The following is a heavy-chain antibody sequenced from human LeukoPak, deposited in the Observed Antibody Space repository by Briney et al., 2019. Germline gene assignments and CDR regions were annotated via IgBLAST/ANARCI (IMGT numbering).Heavy chain of an antibody. V-gene: IGHV3-30*02. CDR3: AKGGRYSSSLLDY. CDR1: GFTFISYG. CDR2: IRYEGSNK. J-gene: IGHJ4*02. Sequence: VQPGGSLRLSCAASGFTFISYGMHSVRQAPGKGLEWVAFIRYEGSNKYYADSVKGRFTISRDNSKSTLYLQMNSLRAEDTAVYYCAKGGRYSSSLLDYWGQGTLVTVSS. D-gene: IGHD6-13*01.